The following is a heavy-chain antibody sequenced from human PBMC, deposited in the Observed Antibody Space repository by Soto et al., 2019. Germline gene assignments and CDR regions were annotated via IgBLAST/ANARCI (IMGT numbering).Heavy chain of an antibody. CDR3: ARGDSSSWYSVPYYYYGMDV. CDR2: IIPIFGTA. CDR1: GGTFSSYA. V-gene: IGHV1-69*06. Sequence: ASVKVSCKASGGTFSSYAISWVRQAPGQGLEWMGGIIPIFGTANYAQKFQGRVTITADKSTSTAYMELSSLRSEDTAVYYCARGDSSSWYSVPYYYYGMDVWGQGTTVTVS. J-gene: IGHJ6*02. D-gene: IGHD6-13*01.